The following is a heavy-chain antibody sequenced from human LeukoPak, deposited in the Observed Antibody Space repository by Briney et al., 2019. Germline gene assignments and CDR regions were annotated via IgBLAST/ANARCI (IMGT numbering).Heavy chain of an antibody. CDR3: ARFDQVSETAGGY. V-gene: IGHV1-2*02. D-gene: IGHD5/OR15-5a*01. Sequence: GASVKVSCKASGYTFTDYYMHWVRQAPGQGLEWMGWINPRSGGTNYAQKFQGRVTMTRDTSISAAYMDLSRLISDDTAVYYCARFDQVSETAGGYWGQGTLATVSS. CDR1: GYTFTDYY. CDR2: INPRSGGT. J-gene: IGHJ4*02.